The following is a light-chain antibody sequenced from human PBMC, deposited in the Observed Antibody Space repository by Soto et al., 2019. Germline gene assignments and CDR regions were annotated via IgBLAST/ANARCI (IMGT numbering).Light chain of an antibody. J-gene: IGLJ1*01. Sequence: QSALTQPASVSGSPGQSITITGTGTSSDVGADKYLSRYQQHPGKAPQLMIYDVTTRPSGVSNRFSGSKSGNTASLTISGLQAEDEGDYYCTSYASNTYVFGTGTKLTVL. CDR2: DVT. CDR3: TSYASNTYV. V-gene: IGLV2-14*01. CDR1: SSDVGADKY.